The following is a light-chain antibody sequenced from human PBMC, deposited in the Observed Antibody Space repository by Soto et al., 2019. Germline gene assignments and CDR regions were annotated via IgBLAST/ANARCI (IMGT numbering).Light chain of an antibody. V-gene: IGKV3-15*01. CDR1: QSVRSN. CDR2: GAS. J-gene: IGKJ5*01. CDR3: QQYNNWPSVT. Sequence: EIMMTQSPATLSVSPGERATLSCRASQSVRSNLAWYQQKPGQAPRLLIYGASTRATGIPARFSGSGSGTEFTLTISSLQSEDFAVYSCQQYNNWPSVTFGQGTRLEIK.